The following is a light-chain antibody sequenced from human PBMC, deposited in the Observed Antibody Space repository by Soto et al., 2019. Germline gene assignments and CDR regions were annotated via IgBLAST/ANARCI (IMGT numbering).Light chain of an antibody. CDR1: SSDVGGYDY. V-gene: IGLV2-14*03. CDR3: RSSTSNSLRV. CDR2: AVT. J-gene: IGLJ3*02. Sequence: QSALTQPASVSGSPGQSITISCTGTSSDVGGYDYVSWYQQHPVKAPKLIISAVTHGPSGVPTRFSGSKSGNQASLTIYGLQAEDEAYYYCRSSTSNSLRVFGGGTKLTVL.